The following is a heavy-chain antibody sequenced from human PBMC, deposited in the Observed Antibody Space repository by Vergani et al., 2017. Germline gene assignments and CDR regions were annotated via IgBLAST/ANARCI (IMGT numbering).Heavy chain of an antibody. Sequence: VQLVESGGGVVQPGGSLRLSCAASGFSFSTYGMHWVRQAPGRGLEWVSRVKSDGNSAMYADSVKGRFTISRDNSKNTLYLEMKSLRVEDTALYYCAKDHYDFWSGYPNLSPFDLWGRGTLVTVSS. D-gene: IGHD3-3*01. CDR2: VKSDGNSA. CDR3: AKDHYDFWSGYPNLSPFDL. J-gene: IGHJ2*01. CDR1: GFSFSTYG. V-gene: IGHV3-74*03.